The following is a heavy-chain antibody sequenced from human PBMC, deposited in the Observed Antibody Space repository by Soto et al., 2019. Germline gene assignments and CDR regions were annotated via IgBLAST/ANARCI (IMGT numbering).Heavy chain of an antibody. V-gene: IGHV2-5*02. CDR3: EHRTGYGALFDY. Sequence: QITLKESGPTLVKPTQTLTLTCTFSGFSLGTSGVSVGWVRQPPGRALEWLALIYWDDDKHYSPSLKSRLTITKDTSKNQVVLTLTNMDPVDTATYYCEHRTGYGALFDYWGQGTLVTVSS. CDR2: IYWDDDK. D-gene: IGHD4-17*01. J-gene: IGHJ4*02. CDR1: GFSLGTSGVS.